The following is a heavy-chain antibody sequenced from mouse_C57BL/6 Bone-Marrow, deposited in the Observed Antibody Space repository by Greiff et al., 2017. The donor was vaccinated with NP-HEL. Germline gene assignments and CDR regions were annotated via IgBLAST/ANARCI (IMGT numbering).Heavy chain of an antibody. CDR1: GYTFTSYG. CDR2: IYPRSGNT. Sequence: VQLQQSGAELARPGASVKLSCTASGYTFTSYGISWVKQRTGQGLEWIGEIYPRSGNTYYNEKFKGKATLTADKSSSTAYMELRSRTSEYSAVYFCARWELPSFDYWGQGTTLTVSS. J-gene: IGHJ2*01. CDR3: ARWELPSFDY. D-gene: IGHD2-1*01. V-gene: IGHV1-81*01.